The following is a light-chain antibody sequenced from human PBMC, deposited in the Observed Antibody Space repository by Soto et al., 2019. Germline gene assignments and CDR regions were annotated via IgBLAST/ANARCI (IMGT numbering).Light chain of an antibody. Sequence: EIVFTQSAATLSLSPGERATLSCRASQSVSSYLAWYQQKPGQAPRLLIYDASNRATGIPARFSGSGSGTDFTLTISSLEPEDFAVYYCQQRSNWVFGGGTKVDIK. CDR1: QSVSSY. J-gene: IGKJ4*01. CDR2: DAS. V-gene: IGKV3-11*01. CDR3: QQRSNWV.